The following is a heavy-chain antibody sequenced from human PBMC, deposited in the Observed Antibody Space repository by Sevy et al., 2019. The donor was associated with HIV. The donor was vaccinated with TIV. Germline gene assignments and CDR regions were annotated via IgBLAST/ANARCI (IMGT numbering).Heavy chain of an antibody. CDR1: GYSFTGYF. CDR3: ARELDDFWSGYQF. D-gene: IGHD3-3*01. CDR2: INPSSGGT. J-gene: IGHJ4*02. Sequence: ASLKVSCKASGYSFTGYFIHWVRQAPGQGLEWMGWINPSSGGTMSAQKFHDKVTMTRDTSINTAYLELSRLRSDDTAVYYCARELDDFWSGYQFWGQGTLVTVSS. V-gene: IGHV1-2*02.